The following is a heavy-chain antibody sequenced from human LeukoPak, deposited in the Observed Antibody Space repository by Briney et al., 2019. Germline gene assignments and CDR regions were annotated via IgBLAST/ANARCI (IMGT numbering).Heavy chain of an antibody. Sequence: PSETLSLTCTVSGGSISSYYWSWIRQPPGKGLEWIGYIHYSGSTNYNPSLKSRVTISVDTSKNQFSLKLSSVTAADTAVYYCARGGTSGYFVYDAFDIWGQGTMVTVSS. J-gene: IGHJ3*02. CDR3: ARGGTSGYFVYDAFDI. D-gene: IGHD3-9*01. V-gene: IGHV4-59*01. CDR1: GGSISSYY. CDR2: IHYSGST.